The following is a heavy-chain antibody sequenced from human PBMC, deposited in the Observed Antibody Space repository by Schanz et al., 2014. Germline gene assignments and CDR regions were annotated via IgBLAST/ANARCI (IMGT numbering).Heavy chain of an antibody. D-gene: IGHD3-3*01. CDR3: ARGFDFWDR. CDR2: INAANGNT. CDR1: GYTFTEYT. J-gene: IGHJ4*02. Sequence: QVQLVQSGPEVEKPGASVKVSCKTSGYTFTEYTMYWLRQAPGQRLEWMGWINAANGNTRYSQKFQGRVTITADKSTSTAYMELSSLRSDDTAVYYCARGFDFWDRWGQGTLVTVSS. V-gene: IGHV1-3*01.